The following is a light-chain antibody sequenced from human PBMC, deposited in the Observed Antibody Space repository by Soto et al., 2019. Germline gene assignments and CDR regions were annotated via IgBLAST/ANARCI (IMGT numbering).Light chain of an antibody. J-gene: IGKJ1*01. CDR1: QSVSSN. V-gene: IGKV3-15*01. Sequence: ESVMTQSPATLSVSPEERAPLSCRASQSVSSNLAWYQQKPGRAPRLLIYGASTRATGMPARFSGSGSGTEFTLTISSLQSEDFATYYCPQYNSWPREVFGQGTKVDI. CDR2: GAS. CDR3: PQYNSWPREV.